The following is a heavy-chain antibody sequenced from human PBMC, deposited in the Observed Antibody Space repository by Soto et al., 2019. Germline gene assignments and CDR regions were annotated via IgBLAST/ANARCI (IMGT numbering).Heavy chain of an antibody. CDR2: MNPNSGNT. CDR3: ARERTVAGNDY. Sequence: ASVKVSCKAIGYSFTRYDINCVRQATGQGLEWMGWMNPNSGNTGYAQKFQGRVTMTRNTSISTAYMELSSLRSEDTAVYYCARERTVAGNDYWGQGTLVTVSS. CDR1: GYSFTRYD. D-gene: IGHD6-19*01. J-gene: IGHJ4*02. V-gene: IGHV1-8*01.